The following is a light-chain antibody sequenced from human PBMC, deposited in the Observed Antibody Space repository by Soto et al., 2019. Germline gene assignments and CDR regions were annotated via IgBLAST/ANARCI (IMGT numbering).Light chain of an antibody. J-gene: IGKJ1*01. CDR2: AAS. Sequence: DIQMTQSPSSLSASVGDRVTITCRASRGISNYLAWYQQKPGKVPKLLIYAASTLQSGVPSRFSGSGSGTDFTLTISSLQPEDVATYFCQKYNSACRTFGQRTRWISN. CDR3: QKYNSACRT. CDR1: RGISNY. V-gene: IGKV1-27*01.